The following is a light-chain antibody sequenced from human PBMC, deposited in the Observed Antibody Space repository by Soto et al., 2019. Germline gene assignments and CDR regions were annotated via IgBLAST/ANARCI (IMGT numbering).Light chain of an antibody. CDR2: DDN. Sequence: QSVLTQPPSVSAAPGQKVTISCSGSSSNIGGNSVSWYQQLPGTASKLLIYDDNKRPSGIPDRFSGSKSGTSATLGITGFQTGDEADSYYGSWDSRLSDYVFGTGTKLTV. J-gene: IGLJ1*01. CDR1: SSNIGGNS. V-gene: IGLV1-51*01. CDR3: GSWDSRLSDYV.